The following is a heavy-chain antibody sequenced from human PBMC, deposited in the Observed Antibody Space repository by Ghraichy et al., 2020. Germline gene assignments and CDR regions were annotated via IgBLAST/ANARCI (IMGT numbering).Heavy chain of an antibody. CDR2: INSDGSST. D-gene: IGHD6-13*01. CDR1: GFTFSSYW. V-gene: IGHV3-74*01. CDR3: AREAAAGQLDY. Sequence: SCAASGFTFSSYWMHWVRQAPGKGLVWVSRINSDGSSTSYADSVKGRFTISRDNAKNTLYLQMNSLRAEDTAVYYCAREAAAGQLDYWGQGTLVTVSS. J-gene: IGHJ4*02.